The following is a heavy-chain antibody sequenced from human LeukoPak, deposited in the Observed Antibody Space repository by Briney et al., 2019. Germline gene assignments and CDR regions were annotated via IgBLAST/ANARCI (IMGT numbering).Heavy chain of an antibody. CDR1: GGSISSSSYY. V-gene: IGHV4-39*02. D-gene: IGHD6-13*01. CDR3: ARDVGPPGIAAAGAWKDAFDI. CDR2: IYYSGST. Sequence: PSETLSLTCTVSGGSISSSSYYWGWIRQPPGKGLEWIGSIYYSGSTYYNPSLKSRVTISVDTSKNQFSLKLSSVTAADTAVYYCARDVGPPGIAAAGAWKDAFDIWGQGTMVTVSS. J-gene: IGHJ3*02.